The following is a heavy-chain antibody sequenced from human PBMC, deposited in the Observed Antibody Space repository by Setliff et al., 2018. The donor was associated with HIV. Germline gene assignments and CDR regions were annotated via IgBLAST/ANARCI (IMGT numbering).Heavy chain of an antibody. V-gene: IGHV3-20*04. CDR3: ARGGSNSWSPFDY. J-gene: IGHJ4*02. D-gene: IGHD6-13*01. CDR1: GFTFDDYG. CDR2: INWNGGST. Sequence: SGGSLRLSCAASGFTFDDYGMSWVRQAPGKGLEWVSGINWNGGSTGYADSVKGRFTISRDNAKNSLYLQMSSLRAEDTAVYYCARGGSNSWSPFDYWGQGTLVTVSS.